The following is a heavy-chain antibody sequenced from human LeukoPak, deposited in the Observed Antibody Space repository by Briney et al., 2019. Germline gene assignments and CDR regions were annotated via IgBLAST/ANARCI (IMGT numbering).Heavy chain of an antibody. CDR2: ISSVSSYI. CDR1: GFNFNTYT. V-gene: IGHV3-21*01. Sequence: GGSLRLSCAASGFNFNTYTMNWVRQAPGKGLEWVSSISSVSSYIYYADAVHGRFTVSRDNAKYSLYLQMNSLRAEDTAVYYCVRGSYGAYDYWGQGSLVTVSS. D-gene: IGHD4-17*01. J-gene: IGHJ4*02. CDR3: VRGSYGAYDY.